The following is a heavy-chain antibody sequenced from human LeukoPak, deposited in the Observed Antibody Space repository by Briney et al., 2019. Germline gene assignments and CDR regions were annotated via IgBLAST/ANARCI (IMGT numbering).Heavy chain of an antibody. J-gene: IGHJ4*02. CDR1: GFPFSSYA. D-gene: IGHD2-2*01. CDR2: ISSSGSFI. Sequence: GGSLRLSCVVSGFPFSSYAMNWVRQTPGKGLEWVSQISSSGSFIYYTDSVKGRFTISRDNAKNSLYLQMNSLRVEDTAVYYCARDLRGYCNSVSCWGQGTLVTVSS. CDR3: ARDLRGYCNSVSC. V-gene: IGHV3-21*01.